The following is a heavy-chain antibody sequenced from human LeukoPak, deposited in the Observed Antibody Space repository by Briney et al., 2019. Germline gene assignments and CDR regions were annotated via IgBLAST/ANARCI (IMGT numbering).Heavy chain of an antibody. V-gene: IGHV4-59*01. CDR1: GGSISSYY. J-gene: IGHJ3*02. Sequence: SETLSLTCTVSGGSISSYYWSWIRQPPGKGLEWIGYIYYSGSTNYNPSLKSRLTILVDTSKNQFSLQLSSVTAADTAVYYCARDNPDDAFDIWGQGTMVTVSS. CDR2: IYYSGST. CDR3: ARDNPDDAFDI.